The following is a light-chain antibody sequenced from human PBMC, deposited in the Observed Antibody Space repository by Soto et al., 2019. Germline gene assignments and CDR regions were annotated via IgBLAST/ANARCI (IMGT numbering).Light chain of an antibody. CDR1: SSDVGDYNF. Sequence: QSALTQPASVSGSPGRSITISCTGTSSDVGDYNFVSWYQQYPGKSPKLMSSEVSNRPSGVSNRSSGSKSGNPASPTISVLQPEDAADYYCCSYTSDSTFVVFGTAPKVTVL. CDR2: EVS. J-gene: IGLJ1*01. CDR3: CSYTSDSTFVV. V-gene: IGLV2-14*01.